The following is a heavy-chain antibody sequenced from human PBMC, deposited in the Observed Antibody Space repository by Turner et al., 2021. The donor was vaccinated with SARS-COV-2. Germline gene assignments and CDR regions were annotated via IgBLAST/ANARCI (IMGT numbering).Heavy chain of an antibody. CDR1: GFTFSSYA. J-gene: IGHJ4*02. D-gene: IGHD3-10*01. V-gene: IGHV3-30*04. Sequence: QVQLVESGGGVVQPGRSLRLPCAASGFTFSSYAMHWVRQAPGKGLEWVAVISYDGSNKYYADSVKGRFTISRDNSKNTLYLQMNSLRAEDTAVYYCANLWFGELSTDYWGQGTLVTVSS. CDR3: ANLWFGELSTDY. CDR2: ISYDGSNK.